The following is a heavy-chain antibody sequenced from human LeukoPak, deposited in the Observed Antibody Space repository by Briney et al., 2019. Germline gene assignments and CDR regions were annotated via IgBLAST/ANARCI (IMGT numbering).Heavy chain of an antibody. CDR2: IITILGIT. CDR3: ARDPYSSGWYIPRYGP. V-gene: IGHV1-69*04. D-gene: IGHD6-19*01. Sequence: SVKVSCKASGGTFSSYAISWVRQAPGQGLEWMGRIITILGITNYAQKFKGRVTITADKSASTAYMELSSLRSEDTAVYYCARDPYSSGWYIPRYGPWGQGTLVTVSS. CDR1: GGTFSSYA. J-gene: IGHJ5*02.